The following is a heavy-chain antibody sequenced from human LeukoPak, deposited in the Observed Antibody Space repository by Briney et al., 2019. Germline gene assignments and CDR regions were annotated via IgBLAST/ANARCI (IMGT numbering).Heavy chain of an antibody. D-gene: IGHD3/OR15-3a*01. CDR2: IRAYNGNS. Sequence: ASVQVSFKASGYTVSSCVISWVRPAAGQGLEWMGWIRAYNGNSKYAQKFQGRVTMTTDTSTSTAYMDVRRLRSDDTAVYYCARGGTYSRGLLIYWGQGPVVSVSS. CDR1: GYTVSSCV. V-gene: IGHV1-18*01. J-gene: IGHJ4*02. CDR3: ARGGTYSRGLLIY.